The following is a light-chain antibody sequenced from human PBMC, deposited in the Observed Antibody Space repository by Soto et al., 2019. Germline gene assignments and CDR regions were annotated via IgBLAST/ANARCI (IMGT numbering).Light chain of an antibody. CDR2: GAS. Sequence: EIVMTQSPATLSVSPGERATLSCRASQTVSSSLAWYQQRPGQAPTLLIYGASTRATGIPPTFSGSGSGTEFTLTISSLQSEDCAVYYCQQYSFWPRTFGQGTNLEIK. CDR1: QTVSSS. CDR3: QQYSFWPRT. V-gene: IGKV3-15*01. J-gene: IGKJ2*01.